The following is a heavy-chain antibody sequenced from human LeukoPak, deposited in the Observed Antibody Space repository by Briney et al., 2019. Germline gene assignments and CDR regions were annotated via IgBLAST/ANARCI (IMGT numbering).Heavy chain of an antibody. V-gene: IGHV3-21*01. CDR1: GFTFSSYS. Sequence: GGSLRLSCAASGFTFSSYSMNWVRQAPGKGLEWVSSISSSSSYIYYADSVKGRFTISRDNAKNSLYLQMNSLRAEDTAVYHCARGRGYCSSTSCLSWFDPWGQGTLVTVSS. CDR3: ARGRGYCSSTSCLSWFDP. J-gene: IGHJ5*02. CDR2: ISSSSSYI. D-gene: IGHD2-2*01.